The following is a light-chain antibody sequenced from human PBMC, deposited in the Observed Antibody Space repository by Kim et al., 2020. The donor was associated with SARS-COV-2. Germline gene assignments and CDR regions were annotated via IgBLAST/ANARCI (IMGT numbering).Light chain of an antibody. Sequence: EIVLTQSPDTLSLSPGERATLSCRASQNVVANYLAWYQQKPGQAPRLLIYGASSRATGIPDRFSGSGSGTDFTLTISRLEPEDFAVYYCLQYISSPRSFGQGTKLEI. CDR1: QNVVANY. V-gene: IGKV3-20*01. CDR2: GAS. J-gene: IGKJ2*03. CDR3: LQYISSPRS.